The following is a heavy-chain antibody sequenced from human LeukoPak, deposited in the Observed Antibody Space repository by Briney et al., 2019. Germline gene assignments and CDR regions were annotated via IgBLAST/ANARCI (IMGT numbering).Heavy chain of an antibody. CDR2: IIPIFGTA. CDR1: GGTFSSYA. Sequence: SVKVSCKASGGTFSSYAISWVRQAPGQGLEWMGGIIPIFGTANYAQKFQGRVTITAAESTGTAYMELSSLRSEDTAVYYCARAPLLAAAGTRGFDYWGQGTLVTVSS. D-gene: IGHD6-13*01. CDR3: ARAPLLAAAGTRGFDY. V-gene: IGHV1-69*01. J-gene: IGHJ4*02.